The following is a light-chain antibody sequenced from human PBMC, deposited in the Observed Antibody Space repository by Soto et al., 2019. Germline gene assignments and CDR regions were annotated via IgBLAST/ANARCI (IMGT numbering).Light chain of an antibody. CDR2: EVS. CDR3: SSYTTSTTPR. J-gene: IGLJ1*01. V-gene: IGLV2-14*01. Sequence: QSVLTQPASVSGSPGQSITISCTRTSSDVGGYNYVSWYQQLPGEAPKLIIYEVSNRPSGVSNRFSGSKSGNTASLTISGLQAEDEADYYCSSYTTSTTPRFGTGTKLTVL. CDR1: SSDVGGYNY.